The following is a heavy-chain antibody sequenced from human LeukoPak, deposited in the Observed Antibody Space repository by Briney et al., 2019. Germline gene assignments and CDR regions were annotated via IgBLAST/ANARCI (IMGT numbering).Heavy chain of an antibody. V-gene: IGHV4-61*02. CDR3: ARLPGITGTKDYFDY. J-gene: IGHJ4*02. CDR1: GGSISSGSYY. D-gene: IGHD1-20*01. Sequence: SETLSLTCTVSGGSISSGSYYWSWIRQPAGKGLEWIGRIYTSGSTNYNPSLKSRVTISVDTSKNQFSLKLSSVTAADTAVYYCARLPGITGTKDYFDYWGQGTLVTVSS. CDR2: IYTSGST.